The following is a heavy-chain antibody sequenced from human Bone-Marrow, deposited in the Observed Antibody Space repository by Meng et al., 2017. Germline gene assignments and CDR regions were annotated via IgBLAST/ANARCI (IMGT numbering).Heavy chain of an antibody. CDR2: IKPDGSEQ. J-gene: IGHJ4*02. V-gene: IGHV3-7*01. Sequence: GESLKISCVASGFTFSNYWMNWVRQTPGKGLEWVANIKPDGSEQYYMDSVKGRFTISRDNAKTSLFLQMDSLRHDDTAVYYCVQEYQWSQGTLVTVSS. CDR1: GFTFSNYW. CDR3: VQEYQ.